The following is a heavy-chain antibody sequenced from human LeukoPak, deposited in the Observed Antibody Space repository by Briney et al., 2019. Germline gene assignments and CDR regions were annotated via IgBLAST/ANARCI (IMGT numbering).Heavy chain of an antibody. CDR3: ARGETAHY. D-gene: IGHD5-18*01. J-gene: IGHJ4*02. CDR1: GFTFSTYT. CDR2: ISYDGSSK. Sequence: GGSLRLSCAASGFTFSTYTIHWVRQAPGKGLEWVAVISYDGSSKYYADSVKGRFSISRDNSKNTLDLQMNSLATEDTAVYYCARGETAHYWGQGTLVTVSS. V-gene: IGHV3-30-3*01.